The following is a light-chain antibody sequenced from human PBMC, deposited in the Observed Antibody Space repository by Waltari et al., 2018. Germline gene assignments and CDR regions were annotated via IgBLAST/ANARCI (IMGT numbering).Light chain of an antibody. CDR3: CSYAGSYTRV. J-gene: IGLJ2*01. CDR2: DVT. CDR1: SSDVGGYNY. V-gene: IGLV2-11*01. Sequence: QSALTQPRSVSGSPGQSVTISCTGTSSDVGGYNYVSWFQQHPGKAPKLMISDVTKRPSGVPDRFSGSKSGSTASLTISGLQAEDEADYYCCSYAGSYTRVFGGGTKLTVL.